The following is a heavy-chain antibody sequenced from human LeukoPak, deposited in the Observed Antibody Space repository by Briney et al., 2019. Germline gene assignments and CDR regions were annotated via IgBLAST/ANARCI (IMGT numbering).Heavy chain of an antibody. J-gene: IGHJ4*02. Sequence: GGSLRLSCAASGFTFSNYAMHWVRQAPGKGLEWVAFIRYDGSNKYYADSVKGRFTISRDNSKNTLYLQMNSLRAEDTAVYYCAKDTHYDILTGPGYWGQGTLVTVSS. CDR3: AKDTHYDILTGPGY. D-gene: IGHD3-9*01. CDR2: IRYDGSNK. V-gene: IGHV3-30*02. CDR1: GFTFSNYA.